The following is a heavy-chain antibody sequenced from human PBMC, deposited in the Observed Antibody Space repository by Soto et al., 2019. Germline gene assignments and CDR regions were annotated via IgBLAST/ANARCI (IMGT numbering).Heavy chain of an antibody. J-gene: IGHJ4*02. CDR3: GRGAYYYGSGSYPIDY. V-gene: IGHV3-11*06. Sequence: PGGSLRLSCAGPGFTFSDYYMHWIRQAPGKGLEWVSYISTTSTYTNYADSVKGRFSISRDNAKNSLYLQMNSLRVEDTAVYYCGRGAYYYGSGSYPIDYWGQGALVTVSS. D-gene: IGHD3-10*01. CDR1: GFTFSDYY. CDR2: ISTTSTYT.